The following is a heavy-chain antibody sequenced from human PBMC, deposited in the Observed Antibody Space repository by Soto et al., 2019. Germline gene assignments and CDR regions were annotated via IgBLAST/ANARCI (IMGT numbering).Heavy chain of an antibody. D-gene: IGHD3-22*01. CDR3: VKETYYYDVSSYYPLGS. CDR1: GFTFDDYN. Sequence: EVQLVQSGGVVVQPGGSLRLSCAASGFTFDDYNMHWVRQAPGKGLEWVSLISRDGTNTNYAESVKGRFTISRDNSKNSLYLQMNSLRTEDTAFYYCVKETYYYDVSSYYPLGSWGQGTLVTVSS. V-gene: IGHV3-43*01. J-gene: IGHJ5*02. CDR2: ISRDGTNT.